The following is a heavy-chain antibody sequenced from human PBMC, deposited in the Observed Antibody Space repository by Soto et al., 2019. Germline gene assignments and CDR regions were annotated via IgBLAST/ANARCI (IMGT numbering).Heavy chain of an antibody. Sequence: SGPTLVKPTQTLTLTCTFSGFSLSTSGAGVGWIRQPPGKALEWLALICWGDDKIYSPYLKSRLTITNDASKKQVVLTMTNMDTVDTATDYCAHRHCTITSCSELDYWGQGTLVTVSS. J-gene: IGHJ4*02. CDR2: ICWGDDK. D-gene: IGHD2-2*01. CDR1: GFSLSTSGAG. CDR3: AHRHCTITSCSELDY. V-gene: IGHV2-5*02.